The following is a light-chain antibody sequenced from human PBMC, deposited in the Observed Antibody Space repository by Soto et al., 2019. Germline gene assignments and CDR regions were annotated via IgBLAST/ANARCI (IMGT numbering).Light chain of an antibody. CDR3: NSYTSTSTVV. Sequence: QSALTQPASVSGSPGQLITISCTGTSSDVGGYNYVSWYQQHPGKAPKLIIYEVTNRPSGVSTRFSGSKSGNTASLTISGLQAEDGADYYCNSYTSTSTVVFGGGTKLTVL. V-gene: IGLV2-14*01. CDR2: EVT. CDR1: SSDVGGYNY. J-gene: IGLJ2*01.